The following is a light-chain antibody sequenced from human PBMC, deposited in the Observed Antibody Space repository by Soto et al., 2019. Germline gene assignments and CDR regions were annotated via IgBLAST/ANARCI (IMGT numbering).Light chain of an antibody. CDR3: AAWDDSLNGYV. J-gene: IGLJ1*01. V-gene: IGLV1-44*01. CDR1: SSNIGSHT. Sequence: QSVLTQPPSASGTPGQRVTISCSGRSSNIGSHTVNWYQQVPGTAPKLLIYSNGLRPSGVPDRFSGSKSGTSASLAISGLQSEDEADYYCAAWDDSLNGYVFGSGTKLT. CDR2: SNG.